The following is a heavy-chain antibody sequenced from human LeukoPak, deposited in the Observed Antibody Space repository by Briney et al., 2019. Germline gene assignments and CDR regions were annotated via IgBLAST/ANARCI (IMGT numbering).Heavy chain of an antibody. CDR3: AGHYYDRGGYYRLDY. CDR2: ISYDGSNK. Sequence: GGSLRLSCAASGFSFSSYTMHWVRQAPGKGLEWVSVISYDGSNKYHADSVKGRFTISRDNSQNSLYLQMNSLRTEDTAMFYCAGHYYDRGGYYRLDYWGQGTLVTVSS. CDR1: GFSFSSYT. V-gene: IGHV3-30-3*01. D-gene: IGHD3-22*01. J-gene: IGHJ4*02.